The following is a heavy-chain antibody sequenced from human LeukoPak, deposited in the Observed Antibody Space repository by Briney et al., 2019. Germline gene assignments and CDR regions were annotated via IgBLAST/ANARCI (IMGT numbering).Heavy chain of an antibody. V-gene: IGHV4-4*07. Sequence: PSETLSLTCTVSGGSISSYYWSWIRQPAGKGLEWIGRIYTSGSTNYNPSLKSRVTMSVDTSKNQFPLKLSSVTAADTAVYYCARDRDYYDSSGYFHYYGMDVWGQGTTVTVSS. CDR3: ARDRDYYDSSGYFHYYGMDV. D-gene: IGHD3-22*01. CDR2: IYTSGST. CDR1: GGSISSYY. J-gene: IGHJ6*02.